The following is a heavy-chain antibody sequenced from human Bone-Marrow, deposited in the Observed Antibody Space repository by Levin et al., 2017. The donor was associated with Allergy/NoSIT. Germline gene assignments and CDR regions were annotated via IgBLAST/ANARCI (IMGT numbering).Heavy chain of an antibody. D-gene: IGHD3-9*01. J-gene: IGHJ6*03. CDR3: ARVVRYYNILTGYLHYSFYYMDV. CDR2: VDPSGST. CDR1: GGSLSDYY. V-gene: IGHV4-34*01. Sequence: KSSETLSLTCAVYGGSLSDYYWSWIRQPPGKGLEWIGEVDPSGSTNYNSSLKSRITISLDTSKNQFSLKLSSVTAADTAMYYCARVVRYYNILTGYLHYSFYYMDVWGTGTTVTVSS.